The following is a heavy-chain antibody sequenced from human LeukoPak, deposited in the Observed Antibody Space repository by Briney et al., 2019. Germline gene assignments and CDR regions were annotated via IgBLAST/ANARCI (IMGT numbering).Heavy chain of an antibody. CDR2: IYYSGST. Sequence: PSETLSLTCTVSGGSISSYYWSWIRQPPGKGLEWIGYIYYSGSTNYNPSLKSRVTISVDTSKNQFSLKLSSVTAADTAVYYCARDHDGSGSVDYWGQGTLVTVSS. D-gene: IGHD3-10*01. V-gene: IGHV4-59*01. CDR1: GGSISSYY. J-gene: IGHJ4*02. CDR3: ARDHDGSGSVDY.